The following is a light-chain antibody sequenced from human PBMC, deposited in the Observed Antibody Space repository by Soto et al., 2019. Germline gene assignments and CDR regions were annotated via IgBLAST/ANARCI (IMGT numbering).Light chain of an antibody. CDR1: SSNIGNNY. CDR3: GTWDSSLSAPVV. J-gene: IGLJ2*01. Sequence: QAVVTQPPSVSAAPGQKVTISCSGSSSNIGNNYVSWYQQLPGTAPKLLIYDNNKRPSGIPDRFSGSKSGTSATLGITGLQTGDEADYYCGTWDSSLSAPVVFGGGTQLTVL. V-gene: IGLV1-51*01. CDR2: DNN.